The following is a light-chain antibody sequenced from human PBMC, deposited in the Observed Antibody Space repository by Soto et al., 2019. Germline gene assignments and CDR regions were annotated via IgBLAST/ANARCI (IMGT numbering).Light chain of an antibody. J-gene: IGKJ5*01. CDR1: QSVSNNY. CDR3: QQFGSSVT. Sequence: EIVSTQSPGTLSLSAGERATLSCRASQSVSNNYLAWYQQKPGQAPRLLIYGASNRATGIPDRFSGSGSGTDFTLTISRLEPEDFAVYYCQQFGSSVTFGQGTRLEIK. V-gene: IGKV3-20*01. CDR2: GAS.